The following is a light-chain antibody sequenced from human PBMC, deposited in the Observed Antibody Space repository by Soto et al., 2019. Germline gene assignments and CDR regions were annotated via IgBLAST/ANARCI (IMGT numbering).Light chain of an antibody. V-gene: IGLV2-14*03. Sequence: QSALTQPASVSGSPGQSITISCTGTSSDVGAYNFVSWYQQHPGKVPKLIIYDVTERPSGVSNRFSGSKSGNTASLTISGLQAEDEADYYCSSYTTITTLGVFGGGTKLTVL. CDR2: DVT. J-gene: IGLJ2*01. CDR3: SSYTTITTLGV. CDR1: SSDVGAYNF.